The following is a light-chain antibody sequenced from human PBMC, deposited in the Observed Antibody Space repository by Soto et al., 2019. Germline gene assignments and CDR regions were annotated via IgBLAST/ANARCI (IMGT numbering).Light chain of an antibody. Sequence: DIQMTQSPSTLSASVGDRVTITCRASQTITTWLAWYQQKPGKAPKLLIYDASTLESGVPSRFSGSGFGTEFSLTISSLQSEDFAVYYCQQSDKWPPTFGQGTKVETK. CDR1: QTITTW. V-gene: IGKV1-5*01. J-gene: IGKJ1*01. CDR3: QQSDKWPPT. CDR2: DAS.